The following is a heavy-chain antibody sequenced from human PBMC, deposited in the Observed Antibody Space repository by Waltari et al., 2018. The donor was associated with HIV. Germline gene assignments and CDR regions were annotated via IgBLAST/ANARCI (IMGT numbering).Heavy chain of an antibody. D-gene: IGHD3-22*01. CDR2: VNDSGDT. J-gene: IGHJ1*01. CDR1: GGSFNGYY. Sequence: VHLQQWAAGLPKTSETLSLTCAVYGGSFNGYYWTWIRQPPGRGLEWIGEVNDSGDTNYNSSLKSRATMSVNTFKNQFSLKLMSVTAADTATYYCARGDYYYYDSSGLDSWGQGTPVTVSS. CDR3: ARGDYYYYDSSGLDS. V-gene: IGHV4-34*02.